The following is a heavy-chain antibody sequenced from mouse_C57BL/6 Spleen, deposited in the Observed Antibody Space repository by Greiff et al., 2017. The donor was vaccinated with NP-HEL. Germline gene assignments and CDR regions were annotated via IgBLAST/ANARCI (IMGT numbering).Heavy chain of an antibody. D-gene: IGHD4-1*01. CDR2: INPSTGGT. J-gene: IGHJ2*01. Sequence: EVQLQQSGPELVKPGASVKISCKASGYSFTGYYMNWVKQSPEKSLEWIGEINPSTGGTTYNQKFKAKATLTVDKSSSTAYMQLKSLTSEDSAVYYCARRAWEGYWGQGTTLTVSS. V-gene: IGHV1-42*01. CDR3: ARRAWEGY. CDR1: GYSFTGYY.